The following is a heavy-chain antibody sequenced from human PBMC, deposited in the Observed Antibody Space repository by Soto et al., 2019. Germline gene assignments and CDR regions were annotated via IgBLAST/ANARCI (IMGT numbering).Heavy chain of an antibody. Sequence: GGSLRLSCAASGFTFSSYGMHWVRQAPGKGLEWVAVISYDGSNKYYADSVKGRFTISRDNSKNTLYLQMNSLRAEDTAVYYCAKLPNGYFDYWGQGTLVTVSS. CDR2: ISYDGSNK. CDR1: GFTFSSYG. J-gene: IGHJ4*02. V-gene: IGHV3-30*18. CDR3: AKLPNGYFDY.